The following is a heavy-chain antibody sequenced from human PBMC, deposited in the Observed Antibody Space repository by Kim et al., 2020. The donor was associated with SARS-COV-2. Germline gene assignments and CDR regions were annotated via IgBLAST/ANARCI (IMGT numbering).Heavy chain of an antibody. Sequence: YTPSLKSRVTISVDTSKNQFSLKLSSVTAADTAVYYCARVTSLYSSSSDYWGQGTLVTVSS. V-gene: IGHV4-31*02. CDR3: ARVTSLYSSSSDY. D-gene: IGHD6-13*01. J-gene: IGHJ4*02.